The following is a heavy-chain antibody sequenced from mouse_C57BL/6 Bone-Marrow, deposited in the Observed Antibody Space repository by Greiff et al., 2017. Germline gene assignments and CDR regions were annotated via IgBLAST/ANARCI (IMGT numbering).Heavy chain of an antibody. Sequence: VQLQQPGAELVRPGTSVKLSCKASGYTFTSYWMHWVKQRPGQGLEWIGVIDPSDSYTNYNQKFKGKATLTVDTSSSTAYMQLSILTSEDSAVYYCARFYYGSSMFAYWGQGTLVTVSA. V-gene: IGHV1-59*01. CDR1: GYTFTSYW. CDR2: IDPSDSYT. CDR3: ARFYYGSSMFAY. D-gene: IGHD1-1*01. J-gene: IGHJ3*01.